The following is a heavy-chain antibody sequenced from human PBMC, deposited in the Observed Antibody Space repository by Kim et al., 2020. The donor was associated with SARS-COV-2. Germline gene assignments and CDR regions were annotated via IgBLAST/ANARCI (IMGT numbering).Heavy chain of an antibody. CDR2: IYYSGST. CDR1: GGSISSGDYY. D-gene: IGHD3-22*01. V-gene: IGHV4-30-4*01. CDR3: ARGGYYDSSGYQPNWFDP. J-gene: IGHJ5*02. Sequence: SETLSLTCTVSGGSISSGDYYWSWIRQPPGKGLEWIGYIYYSGSTYYNPSLKSRVTISVDTSKNQFSLKLSSVTAADTAVYYCARGGYYDSSGYQPNWFDPWGQGTLVTVSS.